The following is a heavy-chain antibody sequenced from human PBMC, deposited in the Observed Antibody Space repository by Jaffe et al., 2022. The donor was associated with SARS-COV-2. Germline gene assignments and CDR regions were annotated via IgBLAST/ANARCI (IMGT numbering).Heavy chain of an antibody. J-gene: IGHJ3*02. V-gene: IGHV3-53*01. CDR1: GFTVSSNY. CDR3: ALYSGTTPDAFDI. CDR2: IYSGGST. Sequence: EVQLVESGGGLIQPGGSLRLSCAASGFTVSSNYMSWVRQAPGKGLEWVSVIYSGGSTYYADSVKGRFTISRDNSKNTVYLQMNSLRAEDTAVYYCALYSGTTPDAFDIWGQGTMVTVSS. D-gene: IGHD4-4*01.